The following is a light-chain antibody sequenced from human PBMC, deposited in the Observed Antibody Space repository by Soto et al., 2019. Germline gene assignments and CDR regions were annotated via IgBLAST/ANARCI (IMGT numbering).Light chain of an antibody. CDR1: SSDVGGYNY. Sequence: QSVLTQPPSASGSPGQSVTISCTGTSSDVGGYNYVSWYQQHPGKAPKLMIYEVSKRPSGVPDRFSGSKSGNTASLTVSGLQAEDEADYYCSSYAGSNKETVVFGGGTQLTVL. V-gene: IGLV2-8*01. CDR3: SSYAGSNKETVV. J-gene: IGLJ2*01. CDR2: EVS.